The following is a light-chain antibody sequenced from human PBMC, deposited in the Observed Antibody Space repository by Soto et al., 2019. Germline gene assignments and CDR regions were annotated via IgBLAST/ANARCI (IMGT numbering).Light chain of an antibody. CDR3: QQYHSFGT. J-gene: IGKJ1*01. Sequence: DIQMTQSPSTLSASVGDRVTITCRASQTVSNSLAWYQQKPGKAPKLLIYKASSLESGVPSRFSGSGSGTEFTLTISSLQPDDFATYYCQQYHSFGTFGQGTKVEIK. CDR2: KAS. CDR1: QTVSNS. V-gene: IGKV1-5*03.